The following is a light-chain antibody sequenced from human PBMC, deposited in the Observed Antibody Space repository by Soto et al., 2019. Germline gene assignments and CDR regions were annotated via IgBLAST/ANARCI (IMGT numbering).Light chain of an antibody. CDR2: DVI. CDR3: SSYGGSNNLL. J-gene: IGLJ7*01. V-gene: IGLV2-8*01. Sequence: QSALTQPPSASGSPGQSVTISCTGTSRDIGGYDFVSWYQQHPGEAPKLLIYDVIKRPSGVPDRFSGSKSGNTASLTVSGLQTDDEADYYCSSYGGSNNLLFGGGTQLTVL. CDR1: SRDIGGYDF.